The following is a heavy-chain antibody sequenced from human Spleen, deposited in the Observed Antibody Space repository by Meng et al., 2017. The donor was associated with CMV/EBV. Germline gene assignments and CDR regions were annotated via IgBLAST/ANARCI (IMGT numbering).Heavy chain of an antibody. Sequence: GESLKISCEASGFTFSTYGMHWVRQAPGKGLEWVAVISYDGSNKYYADSVKGRFTISRDNSKNTLYLQMNSLRAEDTAVYYCARAWGTATAFGYFDYWGQGTLVTVSS. CDR1: GFTFSTYG. CDR2: ISYDGSNK. J-gene: IGHJ4*02. V-gene: IGHV3-30*19. CDR3: ARAWGTATAFGYFDY. D-gene: IGHD5-18*01.